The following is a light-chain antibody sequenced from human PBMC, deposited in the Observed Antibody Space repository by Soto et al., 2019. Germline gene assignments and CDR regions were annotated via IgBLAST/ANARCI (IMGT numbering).Light chain of an antibody. Sequence: IVLTQSPDTLSLSPGETATLSCRASQSVSSYLAWYQQKPGQAPRLLIYDASNRATGIPARFSGSGSGTDFTLTISSLEPEDFAVYYCQQRSNWPPSFGGGTKVDIK. CDR2: DAS. J-gene: IGKJ4*01. CDR3: QQRSNWPPS. CDR1: QSVSSY. V-gene: IGKV3-11*01.